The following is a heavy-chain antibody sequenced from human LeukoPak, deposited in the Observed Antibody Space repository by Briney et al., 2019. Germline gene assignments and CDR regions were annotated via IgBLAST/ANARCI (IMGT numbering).Heavy chain of an antibody. CDR3: ARGGVGRGVISQTLDY. CDR1: GGSISSYY. D-gene: IGHD3-10*01. Sequence: SETLSLTCTVSGGSISSYYWSWIRQPAGKGLEWIGRIYTSGSSNYNPSLKSRVTMSVDTSKNQFSLKLSSVTAADTAVYYRARGGVGRGVISQTLDYWGQGRLVTVCS. CDR2: IYTSGSS. V-gene: IGHV4-4*07. J-gene: IGHJ4*02.